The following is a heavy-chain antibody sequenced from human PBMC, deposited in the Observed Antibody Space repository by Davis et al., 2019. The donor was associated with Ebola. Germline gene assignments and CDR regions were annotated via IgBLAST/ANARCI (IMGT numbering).Heavy chain of an antibody. CDR2: ISAYNGNT. J-gene: IGHJ5*02. CDR1: GYTFTSYG. D-gene: IGHD3-3*01. V-gene: IGHV1-18*01. Sequence: AASVKVSCKASGYTFTSYGISWVRQAPGQGLEWMGWISAYNGNTNYAQKLQGRVTMTTDTSTSTAYMELRSLRSDDTAVYYCARTMGYDFWSGYHFGGFDPWGQGTLVTVSS. CDR3: ARTMGYDFWSGYHFGGFDP.